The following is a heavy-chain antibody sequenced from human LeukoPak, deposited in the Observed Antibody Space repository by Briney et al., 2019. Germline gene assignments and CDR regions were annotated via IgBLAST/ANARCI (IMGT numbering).Heavy chain of an antibody. CDR3: ARVASSWCSAAFDI. D-gene: IGHD6-13*01. J-gene: IGHJ3*02. Sequence: GASVKVSCKASGYTFTSYGISWVRQAPGQGLEWMGWISAYNGNTNYAQKLRGRVTMTTDTSTSTAYMELRSLRSDDTAVYYCARVASSWCSAAFDIWGQGTMVTVSS. CDR1: GYTFTSYG. CDR2: ISAYNGNT. V-gene: IGHV1-18*01.